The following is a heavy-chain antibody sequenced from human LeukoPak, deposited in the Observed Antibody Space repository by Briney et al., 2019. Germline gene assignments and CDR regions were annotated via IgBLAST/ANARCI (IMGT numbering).Heavy chain of an antibody. D-gene: IGHD3-3*01. Sequence: SVKVSCKASGGTFISYAISWVRQAPGQGLEWMGRIIPIFGTANYAQKFQGRVTITTDESTSTAYMELSSLRSEDTAVYYCARVNYDFWSGQWGQGTLVTVSS. J-gene: IGHJ4*02. CDR1: GGTFISYA. V-gene: IGHV1-69*05. CDR2: IIPIFGTA. CDR3: ARVNYDFWSGQ.